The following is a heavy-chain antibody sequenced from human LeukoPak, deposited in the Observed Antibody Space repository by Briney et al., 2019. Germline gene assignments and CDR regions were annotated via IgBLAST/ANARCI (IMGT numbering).Heavy chain of an antibody. D-gene: IGHD6-13*01. V-gene: IGHV4-34*01. CDR3: ARRGRSLIAAAGPHKV. Sequence: PSETLSLTCAVYGGSFSGYYWSWIRQPPGKGLEWIGEINHSGSTNYNPSLKSRVTISVDTSKNQFSLKLSSVTAADTAVYYCARRGRSLIAAAGPHKVWGQGTLVTVSS. J-gene: IGHJ4*02. CDR1: GGSFSGYY. CDR2: INHSGST.